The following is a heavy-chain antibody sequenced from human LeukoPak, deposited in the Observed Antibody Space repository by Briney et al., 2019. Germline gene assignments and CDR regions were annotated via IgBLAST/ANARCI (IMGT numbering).Heavy chain of an antibody. CDR1: GYTFTVYY. D-gene: IGHD3-3*01. CDR3: ARVGPEIRFLEWLYYFDY. V-gene: IGHV1-2*02. CDR2: INPNSGGT. J-gene: IGHJ4*02. Sequence: ASVTVSFKASGYTFTVYYMHWVRQAPGQGLEWLGWINPNSGGTNDAQKFQGRVTMTRDTSISTAYMELSRLRSDDTAVYYCARVGPEIRFLEWLYYFDYGGREPWSPSPQ.